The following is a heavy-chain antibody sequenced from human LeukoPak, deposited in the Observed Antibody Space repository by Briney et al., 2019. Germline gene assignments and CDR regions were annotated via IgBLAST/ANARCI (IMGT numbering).Heavy chain of an antibody. V-gene: IGHV4-61*01. CDR3: ARDRYALTFDY. CDR1: GGSVSSGTYY. CDR2: IFYSGNT. D-gene: IGHD2-2*01. Sequence: SETLSLTCTVSGGSVSSGTYYWSWIRQPPGKGLEWVGYIFYSGNTNYNPSLKSRVTMSVDTSKNQFSLKLNSVTAADTAVYYCARDRYALTFDYWGQGILVTVSS. J-gene: IGHJ4*02.